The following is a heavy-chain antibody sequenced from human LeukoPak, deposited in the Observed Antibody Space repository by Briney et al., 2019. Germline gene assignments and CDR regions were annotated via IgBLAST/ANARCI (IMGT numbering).Heavy chain of an antibody. V-gene: IGHV4-39*07. CDR1: GGSISSSSYY. CDR3: ARGPYDILTGSYNWFDP. CDR2: IYYSGST. D-gene: IGHD3-9*01. Sequence: PSETLSLTCTVSGGSISSSSYYWGWIRQPPGKGLEWIESIYYSGSTYYNPSLKSRVTISVDRSKNQFSLKLSSVTAADTAVYYCARGPYDILTGSYNWFDPWGQGTLVTVSS. J-gene: IGHJ5*02.